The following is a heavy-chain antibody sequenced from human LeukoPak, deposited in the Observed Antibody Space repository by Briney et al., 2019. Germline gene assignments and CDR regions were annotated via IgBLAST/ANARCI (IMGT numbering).Heavy chain of an antibody. V-gene: IGHV3-64*01. CDR2: ISSNGGST. CDR3: ARDLSYYDSSGYYSLEAFDI. D-gene: IGHD3-22*01. Sequence: PGGSLRLSCAASGFTFSSYAMHWVRQAPGKGLEYVSAISSNGGSTYYANSVKGRFTTSRDNSKNTLYLQMGSLRAEDMAVYYCARDLSYYDSSGYYSLEAFDIWGQGTMVTVSS. J-gene: IGHJ3*02. CDR1: GFTFSSYA.